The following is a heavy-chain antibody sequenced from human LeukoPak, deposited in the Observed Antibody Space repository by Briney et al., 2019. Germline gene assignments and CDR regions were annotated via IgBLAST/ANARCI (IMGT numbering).Heavy chain of an antibody. CDR1: GGSISSYF. CDR3: ARDLPPYYYDSNRGGFDI. D-gene: IGHD3-22*01. CDR2: IHTSGST. Sequence: SETLSLTCTVSGGSISSYFWTWIRQPAGKGLEWIGRIHTSGSTTYNPSLKSRVTISVDTSKNQFSLKLSSVTAADTAVYYCARDLPPYYYDSNRGGFDIWGQGTMVTVSS. J-gene: IGHJ3*02. V-gene: IGHV4-4*07.